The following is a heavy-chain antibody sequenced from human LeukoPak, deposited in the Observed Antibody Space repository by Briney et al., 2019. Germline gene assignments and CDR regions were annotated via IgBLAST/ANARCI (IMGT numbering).Heavy chain of an antibody. Sequence: GGSLRLSCAASGFTFDDYAMHWVRQAPGKGLEWVSGISWNSGSIGYADSVKGRFTISRDNAKNSLYLQMNSLRAEDTALYYCAKDIWMLSTSYRTQYFDYWGQGTLVTVSS. V-gene: IGHV3-9*01. CDR1: GFTFDDYA. D-gene: IGHD6-6*01. CDR3: AKDIWMLSTSYRTQYFDY. J-gene: IGHJ4*02. CDR2: ISWNSGSI.